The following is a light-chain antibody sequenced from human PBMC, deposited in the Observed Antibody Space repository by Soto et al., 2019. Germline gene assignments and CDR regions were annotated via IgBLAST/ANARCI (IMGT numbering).Light chain of an antibody. CDR1: QSISNH. CDR2: AAS. CDR3: QQSYSSPPT. Sequence: DSQMTQSPSTLSASVGDTFTVTFRASQSISNHLNWYQQKPGKAPKPLIFAASSLQSGVPSRFSGSRSGPDFTLTISSLQTEDFATYYCQQSYSSPPTFGHGTKVDIK. J-gene: IGKJ1*01. V-gene: IGKV1-39*01.